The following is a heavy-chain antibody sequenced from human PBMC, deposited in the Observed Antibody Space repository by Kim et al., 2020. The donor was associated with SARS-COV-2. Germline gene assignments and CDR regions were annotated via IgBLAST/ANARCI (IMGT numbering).Heavy chain of an antibody. CDR3: TTQKFYTTDY. Sequence: ATAYAASVKGRFTISRDDSKNTAYLQMNSLKTEDTAVYYCTTQKFYTTDYWGQGTLVTVSS. J-gene: IGHJ4*02. CDR2: AT. D-gene: IGHD1-1*01. V-gene: IGHV3-73*01.